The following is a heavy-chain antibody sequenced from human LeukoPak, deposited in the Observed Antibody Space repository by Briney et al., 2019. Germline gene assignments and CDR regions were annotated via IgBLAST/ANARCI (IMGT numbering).Heavy chain of an antibody. Sequence: GGAPGLPFAGPGFHFRSYAMQLVRQASGKGPEWVAVISYDGSNKYYADSVKGRFTISRDNSKNTLYLQMNSLRAEDTAVYYCARVGYSYGFDYWGQGTLVTVSS. CDR2: ISYDGSNK. CDR3: ARVGYSYGFDY. D-gene: IGHD5-18*01. CDR1: GFHFRSYA. V-gene: IGHV3-30-3*01. J-gene: IGHJ4*02.